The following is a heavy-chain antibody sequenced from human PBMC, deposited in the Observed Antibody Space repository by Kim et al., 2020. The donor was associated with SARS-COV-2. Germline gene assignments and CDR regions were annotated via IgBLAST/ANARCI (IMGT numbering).Heavy chain of an antibody. CDR2: ISYNSGRV. D-gene: IGHD3-16*02. CDR1: GFTFDDHA. Sequence: GGSLRLSCAASGFTFDDHAMHWVRQAPGKGLEWVSGISYNSGRVGYADSVKGRFTISRDNAKSSLYLQINSLRAEDTALYYCASAYAYDYTWGTYRGAFDIWGQGTMVTVSS. CDR3: ASAYAYDYTWGTYRGAFDI. V-gene: IGHV3-9*01. J-gene: IGHJ3*02.